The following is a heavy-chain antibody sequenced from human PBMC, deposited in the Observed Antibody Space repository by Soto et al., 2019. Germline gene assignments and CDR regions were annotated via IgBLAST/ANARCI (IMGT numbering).Heavy chain of an antibody. V-gene: IGHV3-21*04. D-gene: IGHD1-26*01. Sequence: GGSLRLSCAASGFTFSSYSMNWVRQAPGKGLEWVSSISSSRSYIYYADSVRGRCTISRDNSKNTLYLQMNSLRAEDTAVYYCARDGRGPPNVLDIWGQGTSVIVSS. CDR3: ARDGRGPPNVLDI. CDR2: ISSSRSYI. J-gene: IGHJ3*02. CDR1: GFTFSSYS.